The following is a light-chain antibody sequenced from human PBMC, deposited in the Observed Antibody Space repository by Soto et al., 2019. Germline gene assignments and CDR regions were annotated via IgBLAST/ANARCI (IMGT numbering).Light chain of an antibody. J-gene: IGKJ1*01. V-gene: IGKV3-15*01. CDR1: QSVGSN. CDR3: QQSNNWPPWT. Sequence: ETVMTQSPATLSVSPGERATLSCRASQSVGSNLAWYQQKPGQAPRLLIYGASTRATGIPARFSGSGSGTVFTLTISSLQSEDFAVYYCQQSNNWPPWTYGQGTKVEIK. CDR2: GAS.